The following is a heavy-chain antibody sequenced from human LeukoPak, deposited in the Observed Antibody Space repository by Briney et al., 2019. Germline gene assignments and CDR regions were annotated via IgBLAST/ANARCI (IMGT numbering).Heavy chain of an antibody. J-gene: IGHJ4*02. V-gene: IGHV1-2*02. Sequence: ASVKVSCKASGYTFTSYYMHWVRQAPGQGLEWMGWINPNSGGTNYAQKFQGRVTMTRDTSISTAYMELSRLRSDDTAVYYCARDLNFMGREDDYWGQGTLVTVSS. CDR2: INPNSGGT. CDR1: GYTFTSYY. D-gene: IGHD1-26*01. CDR3: ARDLNFMGREDDY.